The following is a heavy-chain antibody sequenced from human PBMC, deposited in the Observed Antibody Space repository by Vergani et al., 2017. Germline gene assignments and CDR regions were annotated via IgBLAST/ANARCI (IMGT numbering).Heavy chain of an antibody. D-gene: IGHD3-9*01. CDR3: ARDRTHYDILTGYYNDGGVFDY. J-gene: IGHJ4*02. Sequence: QVQLVQPGAEVKKPGASVKVSCKASGYTFTSYGISWVRQAPGQGLEWMGWISAYNGNTNYAQKLQGRVTMTTDTSTSTAYMELRSLRSDDTAVYYCARDRTHYDILTGYYNDGGVFDYWGQGTLVTVSS. CDR1: GYTFTSYG. CDR2: ISAYNGNT. V-gene: IGHV1-18*01.